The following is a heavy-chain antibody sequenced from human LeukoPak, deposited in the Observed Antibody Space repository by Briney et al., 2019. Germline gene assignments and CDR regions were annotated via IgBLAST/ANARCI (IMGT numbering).Heavy chain of an antibody. CDR2: ISYDGSNK. J-gene: IGHJ4*02. Sequence: GGSLRLSCAASGFTFSSYAMHWVRQAPGKGLERVAVISYDGSNKYYADSVEGRFTISRDNSKNTLYLQMNSLRAEDTAVYYCARDPLLTYYDFWSGWVGPYFDYWGQGTLVTVSS. V-gene: IGHV3-30*01. CDR1: GFTFSSYA. D-gene: IGHD3-3*01. CDR3: ARDPLLTYYDFWSGWVGPYFDY.